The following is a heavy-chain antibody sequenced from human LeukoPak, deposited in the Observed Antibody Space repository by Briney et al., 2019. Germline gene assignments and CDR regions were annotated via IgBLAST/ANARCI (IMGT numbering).Heavy chain of an antibody. V-gene: IGHV3-30*02. D-gene: IGHD2-15*01. CDR1: GFTFSSYG. Sequence: PGGSLRLSCAASGFTFSSYGMHWVRQAPGKGLEWVAFIRYDGSNKYYADSVKGRFTISRDNSKNTLYLQMNSLRAEGTAVYYCAKTTAHCSGGSCSPLGIYYYYMDVWGKGTTVTISS. CDR2: IRYDGSNK. J-gene: IGHJ6*03. CDR3: AKTTAHCSGGSCSPLGIYYYYMDV.